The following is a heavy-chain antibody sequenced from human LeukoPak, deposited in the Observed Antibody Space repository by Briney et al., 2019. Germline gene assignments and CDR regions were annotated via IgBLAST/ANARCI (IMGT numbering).Heavy chain of an antibody. CDR2: IYYSGST. CDR3: ARDNDSRDPPHFDY. V-gene: IGHV4-59*01. Sequence: NASETLSLTCTVSGDSISSYYCSWIRQPPGKGLEWIGYIYYSGSTSYNPSLKSRVTISLDTSNNQFSLKLRSVTAADTAVYYCARDNDSRDPPHFDYWGQGTLVAVSS. J-gene: IGHJ4*02. CDR1: GDSISSYY. D-gene: IGHD3-16*01.